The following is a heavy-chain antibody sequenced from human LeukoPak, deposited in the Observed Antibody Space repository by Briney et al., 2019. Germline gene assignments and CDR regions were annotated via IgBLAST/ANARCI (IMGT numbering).Heavy chain of an antibody. CDR1: GFTFSSYS. CDR2: ISSSSSYI. V-gene: IGHV3-21*01. D-gene: IGHD2-2*01. J-gene: IGHJ5*02. Sequence: KPGGSLRLSCAASGFTFSSYSMNWVRQAPGKGLEWVSSISSSSSYIYYADSVKGRFTISRDNAKNSLYLQMNSLRAEDTAVYYCARAPGEYCSSTSCYVWFDPWGQGTLVTVSS. CDR3: ARAPGEYCSSTSCYVWFDP.